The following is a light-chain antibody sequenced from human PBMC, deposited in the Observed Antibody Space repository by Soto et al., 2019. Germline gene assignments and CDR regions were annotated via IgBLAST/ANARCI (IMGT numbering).Light chain of an antibody. CDR1: SSDVGGYNY. Sequence: QSALPQPASVSGSPGQSITISCTGTSSDVGGYNYVSWYQQHPGKAPKLMIYDVSNRPSGVSNRFSGSKSGNTASLTISGLQAEDEADYYCSSYTSSSPPLYVFGTGTKVTVL. CDR3: SSYTSSSPPLYV. CDR2: DVS. V-gene: IGLV2-14*01. J-gene: IGLJ1*01.